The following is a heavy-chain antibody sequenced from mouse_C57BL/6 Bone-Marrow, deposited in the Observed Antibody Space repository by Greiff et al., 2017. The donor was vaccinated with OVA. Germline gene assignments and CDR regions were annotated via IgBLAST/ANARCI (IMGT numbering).Heavy chain of an antibody. Sequence: EVKLMESGGGLVKPGGSLKLSCAASGFTFSSYAMSWVRQTPEKRLEWVATISDGGSYTYYPDNVKGRFTISRDNAKNNLYLQMSHLKSEDTAMYYCARASSGYDAMDYWGQGTSVTVSS. CDR1: GFTFSSYA. J-gene: IGHJ4*01. D-gene: IGHD3-2*02. CDR3: ARASSGYDAMDY. CDR2: ISDGGSYT. V-gene: IGHV5-4*03.